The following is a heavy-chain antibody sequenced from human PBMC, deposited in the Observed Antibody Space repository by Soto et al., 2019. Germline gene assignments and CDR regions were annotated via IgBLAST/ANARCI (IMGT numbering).Heavy chain of an antibody. D-gene: IGHD5-12*01. J-gene: IGHJ5*01. CDR2: IYASGST. Sequence: SETLSLTCTVSGGSISSHYWSWIRQPAGKGLEWIGRIYASGSTNYNPSLKSRVTMSLDTSRNQFSLKLTSVTAADTAMYYCARAGGYEVQGSNWVGTWGRGILVT. CDR3: ARAGGYEVQGSNWVGT. V-gene: IGHV4-4*07. CDR1: GGSISSHY.